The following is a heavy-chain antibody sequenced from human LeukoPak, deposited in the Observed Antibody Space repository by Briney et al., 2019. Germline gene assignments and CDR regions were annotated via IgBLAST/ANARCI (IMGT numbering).Heavy chain of an antibody. Sequence: SETLSLTCTVSGGSISSYYWSWIRQPPGKGLEWIAYIYYSGSTNYNPSLKSRVTISVDTSKNQFSLKLSSVTAADTAVYYCATRRRYDFWSGYRDYWGQGTLVTVSS. J-gene: IGHJ4*02. D-gene: IGHD3-3*01. CDR1: GGSISSYY. CDR2: IYYSGST. CDR3: ATRRRYDFWSGYRDY. V-gene: IGHV4-59*12.